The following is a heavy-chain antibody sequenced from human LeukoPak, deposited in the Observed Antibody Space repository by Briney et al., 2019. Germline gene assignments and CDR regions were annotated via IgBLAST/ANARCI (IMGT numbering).Heavy chain of an antibody. Sequence: SGGSLRLSCAASGFTFSSYEMNWVRQAPGKGLEWVSYISSSGSTIYYADSVKGRFTISRDNAKNSLYLQMNSLRAEDTAVYYCARSSSWTDFDYWGRGTLVTVSS. CDR3: ARSSSWTDFDY. CDR1: GFTFSSYE. D-gene: IGHD6-13*01. V-gene: IGHV3-48*03. CDR2: ISSSGSTI. J-gene: IGHJ4*02.